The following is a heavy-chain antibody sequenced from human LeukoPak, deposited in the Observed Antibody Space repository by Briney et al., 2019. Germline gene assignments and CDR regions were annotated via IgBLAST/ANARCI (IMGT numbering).Heavy chain of an antibody. J-gene: IGHJ4*02. CDR3: ARAVGAYSYGTRYYFDY. D-gene: IGHD5-18*01. Sequence: SVKVSCKASGGTFSSYAISWVPQAPGQGLEWMGGIIPIFGTANYAQKFQGRVTITTDESTSTAYMELSSLRSEDTAVYYCARAVGAYSYGTRYYFDYWGQGTLVTVSS. CDR2: IIPIFGTA. CDR1: GGTFSSYA. V-gene: IGHV1-69*05.